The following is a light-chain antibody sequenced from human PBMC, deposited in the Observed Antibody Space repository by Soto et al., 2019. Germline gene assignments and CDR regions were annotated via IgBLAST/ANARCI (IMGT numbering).Light chain of an antibody. CDR3: SSYTSSNTLVI. CDR2: DVS. V-gene: IGLV2-14*01. Sequence: QPVLTQPASVSGSPGQSITISCTGTSSDVGGYNCVSWYQQHPGKAPKLMIYDVSHRPSGVSNRFSGSKSGNTASLTISGLRAEDEADYYCSSYTSSNTLVIFGGGTKLTVL. J-gene: IGLJ2*01. CDR1: SSDVGGYNC.